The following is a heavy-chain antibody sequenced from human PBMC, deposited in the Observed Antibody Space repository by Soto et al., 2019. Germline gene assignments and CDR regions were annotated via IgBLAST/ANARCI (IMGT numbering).Heavy chain of an antibody. D-gene: IGHD3-10*01. CDR3: ARDGSGYYGSGSYPD. V-gene: IGHV1-3*01. J-gene: IGHJ4*02. CDR2: INADNGNT. CDR1: GYTFTAFA. Sequence: QVQLVQSGTEVRKPGASVRVSCKASGYTFTAFAMHWVRQAPGQRPEWMGWINADNGNTRYSQKFQGRVTYTRDTSANTAYLELRSLESDDTAVYYCARDGSGYYGSGSYPDWGQGTLVTVSS.